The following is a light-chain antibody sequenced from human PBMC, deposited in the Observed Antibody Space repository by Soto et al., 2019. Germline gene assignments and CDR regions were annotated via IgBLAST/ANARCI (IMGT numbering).Light chain of an antibody. CDR3: MQALQTPIT. J-gene: IGKJ5*01. V-gene: IGKV2-28*01. Sequence: DIVMTQSPLSLPVTPGEPASISCRSRQSLLYSDGRNYLDWYLQKPGQSPQLLIYLGSNRASGVPDRFSGSGSGTDFTPKISRVEAEDVGVYYCMQALQTPITFGQGTRLEIK. CDR2: LGS. CDR1: QSLLYSDGRNY.